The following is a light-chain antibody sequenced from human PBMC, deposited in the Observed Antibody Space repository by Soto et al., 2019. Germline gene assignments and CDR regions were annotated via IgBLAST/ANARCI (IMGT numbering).Light chain of an antibody. CDR2: EVT. J-gene: IGLJ1*01. V-gene: IGLV2-8*01. Sequence: QSVLTQPPSASGSPGQSVTVSCTGTSSDVGGYNYVSWYQQHPGKAPKLMIYEVTRRPSGVPDRFSGSKSGNTASLTVSGLQAEDEAGYYCSSYAGSNNYVFVTGTKVTVL. CDR1: SSDVGGYNY. CDR3: SSYAGSNNYV.